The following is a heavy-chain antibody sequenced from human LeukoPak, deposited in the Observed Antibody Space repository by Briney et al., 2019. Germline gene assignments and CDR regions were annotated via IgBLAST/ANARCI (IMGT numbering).Heavy chain of an antibody. V-gene: IGHV4-39*07. J-gene: IGHJ5*02. CDR2: IYTSGST. D-gene: IGHD6-13*01. Sequence: SETLSLTCTVSGGSISSSSYYWGWIRQPPGKGLEWIGRIYTSGSTNYNPSLKSRVTISVDTSKNQFSLKLSSVTAADTAVYYCARDSSSWSGMGVHWFDPWGQGTLVTVSS. CDR1: GGSISSSSYY. CDR3: ARDSSSWSGMGVHWFDP.